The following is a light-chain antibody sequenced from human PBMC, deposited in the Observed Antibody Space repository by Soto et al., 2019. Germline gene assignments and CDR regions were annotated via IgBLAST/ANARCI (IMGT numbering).Light chain of an antibody. CDR3: QQYKDYSRT. CDR2: TAS. V-gene: IGKV1-5*03. J-gene: IGKJ1*01. Sequence: IQMTQSPSTLSASVGDRVAITCRASQSIGIWLAWYQQKPGKAPRFLIYTASTLESGVPSRFSGSGSGTEFTLTISSLQPDDFATYYCQQYKDYSRTFGQGTNVEVK. CDR1: QSIGIW.